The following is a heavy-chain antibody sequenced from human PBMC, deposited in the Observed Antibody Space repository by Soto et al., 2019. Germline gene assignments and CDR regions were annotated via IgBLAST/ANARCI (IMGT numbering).Heavy chain of an antibody. CDR2: ISSSGTYI. Sequence: QLVESGGGLVKPGGSLRLSCAASGITFSGYNMNWVRQAPGKGLEWVSSISSSGTYIHHADSVKGRFTIYRDNAKKSLYLQMDSLRAEDTAVYYCARDRPSRDSFYYGLDVWGQGTTVTVS. J-gene: IGHJ6*02. CDR3: ARDRPSRDSFYYGLDV. V-gene: IGHV3-21*01. CDR1: GITFSGYN. D-gene: IGHD6-13*01.